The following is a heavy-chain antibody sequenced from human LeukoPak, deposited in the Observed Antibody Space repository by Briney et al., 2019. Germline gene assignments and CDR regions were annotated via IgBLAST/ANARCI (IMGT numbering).Heavy chain of an antibody. Sequence: PSGTLSLTCAVSGGSISSSNWWSWVRQPPGKGLEWIGEIYHSGSTNYNPSLKSRVTISVDTSKNQFSLKLSSVTAADTAVYYCARLSGSFDFDYWGQGTLVTVSS. CDR2: IYHSGST. D-gene: IGHD1-26*01. CDR1: GGSISSSNW. CDR3: ARLSGSFDFDY. V-gene: IGHV4-4*02. J-gene: IGHJ4*02.